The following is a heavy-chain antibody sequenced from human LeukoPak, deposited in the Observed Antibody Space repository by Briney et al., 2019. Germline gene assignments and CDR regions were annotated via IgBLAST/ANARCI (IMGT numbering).Heavy chain of an antibody. J-gene: IGHJ4*02. Sequence: GGSLRLSCTASGFSFSRHWMHWARQLPGKGLVWVARISPTGSTTSYADSVKGRFTVSRDNAKNTLYLQVNNLRAEDTAVYYCARGPNSNWSGLDFWGQGTLLTVSS. D-gene: IGHD6-6*01. CDR3: ARGPNSNWSGLDF. CDR2: ISPTGSTT. CDR1: GFSFSRHW. V-gene: IGHV3-74*01.